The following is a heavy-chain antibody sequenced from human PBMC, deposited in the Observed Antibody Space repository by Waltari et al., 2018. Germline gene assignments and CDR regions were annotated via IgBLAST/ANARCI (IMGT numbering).Heavy chain of an antibody. CDR2: ISWNSGSI. CDR3: AKDHYSSSWYWFDP. J-gene: IGHJ5*02. D-gene: IGHD6-13*01. V-gene: IGHV3-9*01. CDR1: GFTFDDYA. Sequence: EVQLVESGGGLVQPGRSLRLSCAASGFTFDDYAMHWVRQAPGKGLGGVSGISWNSGSIGYADSVKGRFTISRDNAKNSLYLQMNSLRAEDTALYYCAKDHYSSSWYWFDPWGQGTLVTVSS.